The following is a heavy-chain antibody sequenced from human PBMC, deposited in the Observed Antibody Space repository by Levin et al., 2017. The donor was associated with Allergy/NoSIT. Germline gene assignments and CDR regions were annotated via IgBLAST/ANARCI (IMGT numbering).Heavy chain of an antibody. CDR1: GFTFSSYS. Sequence: GGSLRLSCAASGFTFSSYSMNWVRQAPGKGLEWVSSISSSSSYIYYADSVKGRFTISRDNAKNSLYLQMNSLRAEDTAVYYCARATAKEFGVVISPYYGMDVWGQGTTVTVSS. CDR3: ARATAKEFGVVISPYYGMDV. J-gene: IGHJ6*02. D-gene: IGHD3-3*01. V-gene: IGHV3-21*01. CDR2: ISSSSSYI.